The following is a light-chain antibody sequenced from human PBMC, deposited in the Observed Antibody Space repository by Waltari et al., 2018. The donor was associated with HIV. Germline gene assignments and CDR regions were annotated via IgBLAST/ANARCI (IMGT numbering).Light chain of an antibody. CDR1: QDISTY. V-gene: IGKV1-8*01. CDR2: GAS. CDR3: QQYYTYPRT. Sequence: AIRMTQSPSSLAASTGERVILTCRASQDISTYLAWYQQKPGKAPILLIYGASTLQSGVPSRFSGSGSGTDFTLTISCLQSEDFAVYFCQQYYTYPRTFGQGTKVEIK. J-gene: IGKJ1*01.